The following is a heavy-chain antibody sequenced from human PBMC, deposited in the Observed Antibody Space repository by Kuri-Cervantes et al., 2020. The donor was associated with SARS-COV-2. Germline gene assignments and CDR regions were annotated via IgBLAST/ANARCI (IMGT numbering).Heavy chain of an antibody. D-gene: IGHD3-10*01. J-gene: IGHJ5*02. V-gene: IGHV3-30*04. CDR2: ISYDGSNK. CDR1: GFTFSSYA. Sequence: GGSLRLSCAASGFTFSSYAMHWVRQAPGKGLEWVAVISYDGSNKYYADSVKGRFTISRDNSKNTLYLQMNSLRAEDTAVYYCARDVGGWFDPWGQGTLVTVSS. CDR3: ARDVGGWFDP.